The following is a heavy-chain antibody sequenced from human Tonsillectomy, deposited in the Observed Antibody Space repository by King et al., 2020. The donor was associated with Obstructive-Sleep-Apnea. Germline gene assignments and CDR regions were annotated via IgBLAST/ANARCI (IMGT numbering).Heavy chain of an antibody. CDR1: GGSISSGDYY. D-gene: IGHD3-22*01. CDR2: IYYSGST. Sequence: QLQESGPGLVKPSQTLSLTCTVSGGSISSGDYYWSWIRQPPGKGLEWIGYIYYSGSTSYNPYLKSRLTISADTSKNQFSLKLSSVTAADTAVYYCARSDYFDTSGYLVWGQGTLVTVSS. J-gene: IGHJ4*02. CDR3: ARSDYFDTSGYLV. V-gene: IGHV4-30-4*01.